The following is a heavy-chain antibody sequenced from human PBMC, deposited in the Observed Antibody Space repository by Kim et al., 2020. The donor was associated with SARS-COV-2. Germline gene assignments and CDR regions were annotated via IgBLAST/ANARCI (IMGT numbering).Heavy chain of an antibody. CDR2: INHSGST. J-gene: IGHJ4*02. Sequence: SETLSLTCAVYGGSFSGYYWSWIRQPPGKGLEWIGEINHSGSTNYNPSLKSRVTISVDTSKNQFSLKLSSVTAADTAVYYCARGDSSTPQSGSIGGVDFDYWGQGTLVTVSS. CDR1: GGSFSGYY. D-gene: IGHD1-26*01. CDR3: ARGDSSTPQSGSIGGVDFDY. V-gene: IGHV4-34*01.